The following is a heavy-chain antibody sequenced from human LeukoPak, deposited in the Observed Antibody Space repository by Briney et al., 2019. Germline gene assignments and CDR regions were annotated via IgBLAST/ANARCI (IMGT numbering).Heavy chain of an antibody. CDR2: IYYSGST. CDR1: GGSISSGGYY. V-gene: IGHV4-31*03. CDR3: ARLYGSGSYGWFDP. D-gene: IGHD3-10*01. J-gene: IGHJ5*02. Sequence: SSETLSLTCTVSGGSISSGGYYWSWIRQHPGKGLEWIGYIYYSGSTYYNASLKSRVTISVDTSKNQFSLKLSSVTAADTAVYYCARLYGSGSYGWFDPWGQGTLVTVSS.